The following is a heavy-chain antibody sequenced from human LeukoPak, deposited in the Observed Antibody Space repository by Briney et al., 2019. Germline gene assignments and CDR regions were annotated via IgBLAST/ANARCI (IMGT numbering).Heavy chain of an antibody. Sequence: GGSLRLSCAASGFTVSSSFMSWVRQAPGKGLEWVSIMFSGGATYYADSVKGQFTISRDDSKNTLFLQMDSLTAEGTAVYYCARGDYGSGQYFDYWGQGTLVTVSS. V-gene: IGHV3-53*01. D-gene: IGHD3-10*01. CDR1: GFTVSSSF. J-gene: IGHJ4*02. CDR2: MFSGGAT. CDR3: ARGDYGSGQYFDY.